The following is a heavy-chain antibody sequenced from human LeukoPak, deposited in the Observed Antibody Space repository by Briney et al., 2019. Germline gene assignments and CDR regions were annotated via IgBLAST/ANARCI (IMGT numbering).Heavy chain of an antibody. V-gene: IGHV4-34*01. D-gene: IGHD2-21*02. Sequence: PSETLSLTCAVYGGSFSGYYRSWIRQPPGKGLEWIGEINHSGSTNYNPSLKSRVTISVDTSKNQFSLKLSSVTAADTAVYYCARLNKVTTGWVYYYYYMDVWGKGTTVTISS. CDR2: INHSGST. CDR1: GGSFSGYY. CDR3: ARLNKVTTGWVYYYYYMDV. J-gene: IGHJ6*03.